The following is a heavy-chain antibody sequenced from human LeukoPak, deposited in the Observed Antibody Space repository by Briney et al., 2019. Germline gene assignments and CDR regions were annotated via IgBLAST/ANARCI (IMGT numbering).Heavy chain of an antibody. Sequence: IRGSGRSTYYADSVKGRFTISRDNSKNTLYLQMNSLRAEDTAVYYCAKAVGSLYYYGMDVWGKGTSVTVSS. CDR2: IRGSGRST. CDR3: AKAVGSLYYYGMDV. V-gene: IGHV3-23*01. J-gene: IGHJ6*04. D-gene: IGHD1-26*01.